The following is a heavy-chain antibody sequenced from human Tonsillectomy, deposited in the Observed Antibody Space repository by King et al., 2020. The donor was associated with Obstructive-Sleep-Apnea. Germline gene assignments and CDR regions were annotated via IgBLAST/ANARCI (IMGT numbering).Heavy chain of an antibody. V-gene: IGHV3-64*01. J-gene: IGHJ4*02. CDR1: GFTFSTYA. D-gene: IGHD2-21*02. CDR2: IIVIGGST. Sequence: VQLVESGGGLVQPGGSLRLSCAASGFTFSTYAMHWVRQAPGKGLEYVSAIIVIGGSTYYSKFVKGRFTISRDNSKITLYLQMGSLRAEDMAVYYCARGIVVVTAILGYYFDYWGQGTLVTVSS. CDR3: ARGIVVVTAILGYYFDY.